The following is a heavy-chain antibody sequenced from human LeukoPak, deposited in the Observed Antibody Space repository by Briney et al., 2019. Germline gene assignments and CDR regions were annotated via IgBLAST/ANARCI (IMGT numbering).Heavy chain of an antibody. Sequence: SETLSLTXTVSGGSISSYYWSWIRQPPGKGLEWIGYIYYSGSTNYNPSLKSRVTISVDTSKNQFSLKLSSVTAADTAVYYCARNRFWSGYPYYMDVWGKGTTVTVSS. D-gene: IGHD3-3*01. J-gene: IGHJ6*03. V-gene: IGHV4-59*01. CDR3: ARNRFWSGYPYYMDV. CDR1: GGSISSYY. CDR2: IYYSGST.